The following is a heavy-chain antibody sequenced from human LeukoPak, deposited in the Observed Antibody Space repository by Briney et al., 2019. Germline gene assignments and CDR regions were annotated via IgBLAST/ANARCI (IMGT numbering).Heavy chain of an antibody. Sequence: SETLSLTCTVSGGSISSASYYWSWIRQPAGKGLEWIGRIYTGGNTNYNPSLESRVTISVDTSKNQFSLKLTSVTAADTAVYFCARGLEPWYFFDYWGQGTLVTVSS. J-gene: IGHJ4*02. D-gene: IGHD3-3*01. CDR1: GGSISSASYY. CDR2: IYTGGNT. CDR3: ARGLEPWYFFDY. V-gene: IGHV4-61*02.